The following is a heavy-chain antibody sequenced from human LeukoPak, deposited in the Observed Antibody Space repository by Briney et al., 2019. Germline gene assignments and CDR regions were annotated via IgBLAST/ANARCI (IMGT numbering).Heavy chain of an antibody. J-gene: IGHJ3*02. CDR3: ARFSTYDSKPDI. CDR1: GGSFSGYY. D-gene: IGHD3-22*01. V-gene: IGHV4-34*01. Sequence: PSETLSLTCAVYGGSFSGYYWSWIRRPPGKGLEWIGEINHSGSTNYNPSLKSRVTISVDTSKNQFSLKLSSVTAADTAVCYCARFSTYDSKPDIWGQGTMVTVSS. CDR2: INHSGST.